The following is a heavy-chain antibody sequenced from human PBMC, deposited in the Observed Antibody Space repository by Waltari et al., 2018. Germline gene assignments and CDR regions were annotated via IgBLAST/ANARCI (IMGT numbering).Heavy chain of an antibody. D-gene: IGHD4-17*01. Sequence: EVQLVESGGGLVQPGRSLRLSCAASGFTFDDYAMHWVRQAPGKGLEWVSGISGNSGSIGYADSVKGRFTISRDNAKNSLYLQMNSLRAEDTALYYCAKDPYPYGDYGGYYFDYWGQGTLVTVSS. CDR1: GFTFDDYA. V-gene: IGHV3-9*01. CDR2: ISGNSGSI. CDR3: AKDPYPYGDYGGYYFDY. J-gene: IGHJ4*02.